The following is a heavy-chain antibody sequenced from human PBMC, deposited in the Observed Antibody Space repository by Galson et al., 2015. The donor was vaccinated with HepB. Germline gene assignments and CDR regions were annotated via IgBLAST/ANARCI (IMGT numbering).Heavy chain of an antibody. CDR2: IIPIFGTT. V-gene: IGHV1-69*13. J-gene: IGHJ2*01. D-gene: IGHD6-6*01. CDR1: GGTFSNYA. Sequence: SVKVSCKASGGTFSNYAISWVRQAPGQGLEWMGGIIPIFGTTNYAQKFQGRVTITADESTSTSYMDLSSLRSEDSAVYYCASGQLWSSSSWGYWYFGLWGRGTLVTVSS. CDR3: ASGQLWSSSSWGYWYFGL.